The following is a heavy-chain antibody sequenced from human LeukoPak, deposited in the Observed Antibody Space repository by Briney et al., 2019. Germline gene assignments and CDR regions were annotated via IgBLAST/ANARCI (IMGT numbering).Heavy chain of an antibody. Sequence: GGSLRLSCAASGFTFSSYAMHWVRQAPGKGLEWVALISYDETNKHYADSVKGRFTISRDNSKNTLYLQMNSLRAEDTAVYYCAREDYSSGWYRAFFDYWGQGTLVTVSS. J-gene: IGHJ4*02. D-gene: IGHD6-19*01. V-gene: IGHV3-30-3*01. CDR2: ISYDETNK. CDR1: GFTFSSYA. CDR3: AREDYSSGWYRAFFDY.